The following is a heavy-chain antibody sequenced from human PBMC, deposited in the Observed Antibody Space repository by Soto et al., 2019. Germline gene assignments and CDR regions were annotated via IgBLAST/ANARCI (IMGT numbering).Heavy chain of an antibody. V-gene: IGHV3-30-3*01. CDR2: LSHDGNHA. CDR3: ARDGWTSASKTFFDS. CDR1: GSHFSGYA. Sequence: QVQLVESGGGVVQPGRSLRLSCAASGSHFSGYAMHWVRQAPGKGLEWVTVLSHDGNHAVYTDSVKGRFTISRDNSKNTLYLQMNSLRAEDTAVYYCARDGWTSASKTFFDSWGQGTLVTVSS. J-gene: IGHJ4*02. D-gene: IGHD1-26*01.